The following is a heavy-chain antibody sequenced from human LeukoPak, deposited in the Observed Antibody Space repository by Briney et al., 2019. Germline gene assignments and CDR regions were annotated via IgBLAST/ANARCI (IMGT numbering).Heavy chain of an antibody. CDR3: ARGHPYCSGGSCYSHYYYMDV. J-gene: IGHJ6*03. CDR1: GGTFISYA. Sequence: ASVKVSCKASGGTFISYAISWVRQAPGQGLEWMGGIIPIFGTANYAQKFQGRVTITADESTSTAYMELSSLRSEDTAVYYCARGHPYCSGGSCYSHYYYMDVWGKGTTVTISS. D-gene: IGHD2-15*01. V-gene: IGHV1-69*13. CDR2: IIPIFGTA.